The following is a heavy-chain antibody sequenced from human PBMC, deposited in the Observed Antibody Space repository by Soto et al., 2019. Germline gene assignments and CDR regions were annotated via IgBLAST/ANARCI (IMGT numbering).Heavy chain of an antibody. CDR1: GFTFGEFA. V-gene: IGHV3-9*01. Sequence: PGGSLRLSCTASGFTFGEFAMYWVRRPPGKGLEWVASITWNSDMIAYADSVKGRFTISRGNGENSLYLQLRSLRREDTAVYYCGKVGYAFGYSAMDVWGLGTTVTVAS. D-gene: IGHD2-2*01. J-gene: IGHJ6*01. CDR2: ITWNSDMI. CDR3: GKVGYAFGYSAMDV.